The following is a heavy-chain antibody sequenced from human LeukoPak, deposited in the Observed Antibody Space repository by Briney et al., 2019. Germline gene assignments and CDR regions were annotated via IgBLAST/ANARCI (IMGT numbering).Heavy chain of an antibody. CDR3: AKGYSGYDSDAFDI. CDR1: GFTFSSYG. CDR2: ISYDGSNK. V-gene: IGHV3-30*18. J-gene: IGHJ3*02. D-gene: IGHD5-12*01. Sequence: PGGSLRLSSAASGFTFSSYGMHWVRQAPGKGLEWVAVISYDGSNKYYADSVKGRFTISRDNSKNTLYLQMNSLRAEDTAVYYCAKGYSGYDSDAFDIWGQGTMVTVSS.